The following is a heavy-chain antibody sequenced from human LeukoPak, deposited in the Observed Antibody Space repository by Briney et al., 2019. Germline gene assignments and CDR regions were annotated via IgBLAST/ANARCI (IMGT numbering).Heavy chain of an antibody. CDR3: ARRSSNWYFDY. D-gene: IGHD4-11*01. Sequence: SETLSLTCTVSGGSISSYYWSWIRQPPGKGLEWIGYIYYSGSTNYNPSLKSRVTISVDTSKNQFSLKLSSVTAADTAVYYCARRSSNWYFDYWGQGTLVTVSS. V-gene: IGHV4-59*08. CDR2: IYYSGST. J-gene: IGHJ4*02. CDR1: GGSISSYY.